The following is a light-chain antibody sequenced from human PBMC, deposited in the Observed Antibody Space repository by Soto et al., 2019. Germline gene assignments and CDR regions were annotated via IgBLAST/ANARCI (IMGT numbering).Light chain of an antibody. Sequence: DIQMTQSPSTLSASVGDRVTITCRASQGISSYLAWYQQKPGKAHKLLIYAAYSLQSGVQSRFSGSGSGTDFTLTIRSLQPEDFATYYCKQSYSAPRTFGPGTKVDIK. J-gene: IGKJ3*01. CDR1: QGISSY. CDR2: AAY. CDR3: KQSYSAPRT. V-gene: IGKV1-39*01.